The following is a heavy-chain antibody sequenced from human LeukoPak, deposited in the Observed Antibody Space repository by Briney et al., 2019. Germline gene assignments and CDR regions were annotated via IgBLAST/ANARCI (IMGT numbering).Heavy chain of an antibody. CDR2: ISAYNGNT. CDR3: ARLQLRGHLGY. V-gene: IGHV1-18*01. CDR1: GYTFTSYG. D-gene: IGHD5-24*01. J-gene: IGHJ4*02. Sequence: ASVKVSCKASGYTFTSYGISWVRQAPGQGLEWMGWISAYNGNTNYAQKLQGRVTMTTDTSTSTAYMELRSLRSGDTVVYYCARLQLRGHLGYWGQGTLVTVSS.